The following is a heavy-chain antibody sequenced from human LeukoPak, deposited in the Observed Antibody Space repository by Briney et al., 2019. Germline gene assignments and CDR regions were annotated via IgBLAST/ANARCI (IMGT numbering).Heavy chain of an antibody. Sequence: PGGSLRLSCAASGFTFSSSAMSWVRQAPGKGLEWVSTISGSGDSTYYADSVKGRFIISRDNSKNTLYLQMNTLRAEDTAVYYCAKEIITLVRGIIKAFDIWGQGTMVTVSP. CDR2: ISGSGDST. CDR3: AKEIITLVRGIIKAFDI. CDR1: GFTFSSSA. J-gene: IGHJ3*02. V-gene: IGHV3-23*01. D-gene: IGHD3-10*01.